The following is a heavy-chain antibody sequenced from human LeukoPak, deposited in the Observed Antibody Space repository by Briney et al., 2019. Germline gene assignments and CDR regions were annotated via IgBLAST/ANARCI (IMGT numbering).Heavy chain of an antibody. J-gene: IGHJ4*02. D-gene: IGHD4-17*01. CDR3: ARDRGDYLFDY. CDR2: ISSSSSYI. Sequence: GGALRLSCAASGFTFSSYSMNWVRQAPGKGLEWVSSISSSSSYIYYADSVKGRFTISRDNAKNSLYLQMNSLRAEDTAVYYCARDRGDYLFDYWGQGTLVTVSS. V-gene: IGHV3-21*01. CDR1: GFTFSSYS.